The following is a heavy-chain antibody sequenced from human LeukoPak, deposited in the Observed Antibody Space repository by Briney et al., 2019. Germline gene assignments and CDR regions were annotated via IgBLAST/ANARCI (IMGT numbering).Heavy chain of an antibody. Sequence: PSVQFSCKASGYIFTGYYMHWVRRAPGQGLEGRGWKNPNTGSTNYAPKFQGRVTMTRDTSISTACMELSGLTSDDTGMYYCAKEVHRVSQIWGQGTLVT. D-gene: IGHD1-1*01. CDR3: AKEVHRVSQI. J-gene: IGHJ1*01. CDR2: KNPNTGST. CDR1: GYIFTGYY. V-gene: IGHV1-2*02.